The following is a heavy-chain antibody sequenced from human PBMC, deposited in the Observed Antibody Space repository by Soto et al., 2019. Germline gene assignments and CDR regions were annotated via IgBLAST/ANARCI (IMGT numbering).Heavy chain of an antibody. D-gene: IGHD1-7*01. CDR1: GFSLSTSGVG. Sequence: QITLKESGPTLVKPTQTLTLTCTFSGFSLSTSGVGVGWIRQPPGKALEWLALIYWDDDKRYSPSLKSRLTITKDTSKNQVVLTMTNMDPVDTATYYCAHAPCGGWNYVPLRCYYYYMGVLGKGTTVTVSS. V-gene: IGHV2-5*02. J-gene: IGHJ6*03. CDR2: IYWDDDK. CDR3: AHAPCGGWNYVPLRCYYYYMGV.